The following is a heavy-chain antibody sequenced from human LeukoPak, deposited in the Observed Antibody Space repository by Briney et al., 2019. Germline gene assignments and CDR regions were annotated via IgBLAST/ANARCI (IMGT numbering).Heavy chain of an antibody. J-gene: IGHJ4*02. CDR1: GFTFSSHW. V-gene: IGHV3-7*01. Sequence: GGSLRLSCGASGFTFSSHWMSRVRQAPGKGLEWVANINQDGSRKNYVGSVKGRFTISRDNAKNSLELQMNSLRVEDTAVYYCVRCDGYNSCYFDYWGQGTLVTVSS. CDR2: INQDGSRK. CDR3: VRCDGYNSCYFDY. D-gene: IGHD5-24*01.